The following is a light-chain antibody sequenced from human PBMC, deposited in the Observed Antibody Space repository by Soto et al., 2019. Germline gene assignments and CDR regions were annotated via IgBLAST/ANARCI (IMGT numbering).Light chain of an antibody. J-gene: IGKJ1*01. CDR3: QGYSFLPRP. CDR2: GAF. CDR1: QSVSTN. V-gene: IGKV3-15*01. Sequence: EIGMTQSPASLSVTKGERATLSCRASQSVSTNFAWYLQKPGQAPRLLIYGAFTRATGFPARFSGSGSGTEFTLTISFQHSEFFTLYCYQGYSFLPRPLGQGTKVAIK.